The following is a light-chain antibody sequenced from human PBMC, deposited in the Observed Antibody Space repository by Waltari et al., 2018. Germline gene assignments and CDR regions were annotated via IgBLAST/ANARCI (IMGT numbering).Light chain of an antibody. V-gene: IGLV2-14*01. Sequence: QSALTQPASESGSPGQPITIPCTGTSSDVGVYNYVPWYQQYPGKAPKLMIYDVSNRPSGISHRFSGSKSGNTASLTISGLQAEDEADYYCGSYASSSTFVFGTGTKVTVL. CDR1: SSDVGVYNY. CDR3: GSYASSSTFV. J-gene: IGLJ1*01. CDR2: DVS.